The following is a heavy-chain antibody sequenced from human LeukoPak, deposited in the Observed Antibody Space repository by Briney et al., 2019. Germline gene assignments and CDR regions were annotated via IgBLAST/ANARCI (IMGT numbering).Heavy chain of an antibody. CDR2: ISYDGSSK. Sequence: GGSLRLSCAASGFTFSRYAVHWVRQAPGKGLEWVAVISYDGSSKFYADSVKGRFTISRDNSKNTLYLQMNSLRAEDTAVYYCARGWAGNYWGQGTLVTVSS. CDR1: GFTFSRYA. CDR3: ARGWAGNY. D-gene: IGHD6-19*01. J-gene: IGHJ4*02. V-gene: IGHV3-30-3*01.